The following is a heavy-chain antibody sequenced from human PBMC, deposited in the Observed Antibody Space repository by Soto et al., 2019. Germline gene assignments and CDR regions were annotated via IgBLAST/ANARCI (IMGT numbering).Heavy chain of an antibody. D-gene: IGHD2-2*01. CDR3: ARHVVVPADYYYYYYMDV. J-gene: IGHJ6*03. Sequence: SETLSLTCTVSGGSISSYYWSWIRQPPGKGLEWIGYIYYSRSTNYNPSLKSRVTISVDTSKNQFSLKLSSVTAADTAVYYCARHVVVPADYYYYYYMDVWGKGTTVTVSS. CDR2: IYYSRST. CDR1: GGSISSYY. V-gene: IGHV4-59*08.